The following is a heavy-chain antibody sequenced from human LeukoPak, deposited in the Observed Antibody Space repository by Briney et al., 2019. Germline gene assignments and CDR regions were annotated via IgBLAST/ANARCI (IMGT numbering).Heavy chain of an antibody. Sequence: SVKVSCTASGGTFSSYAISWVRQAPGQGLEWMGRIIPILGIANYAQKFQGRVTITAYKSTSTAYMELSSLRSEDTAVYYCAENSGTYFDYWGQGTLVTVSS. V-gene: IGHV1-69*04. CDR1: GGTFSSYA. CDR3: AENSGTYFDY. D-gene: IGHD6-19*01. CDR2: IIPILGIA. J-gene: IGHJ4*02.